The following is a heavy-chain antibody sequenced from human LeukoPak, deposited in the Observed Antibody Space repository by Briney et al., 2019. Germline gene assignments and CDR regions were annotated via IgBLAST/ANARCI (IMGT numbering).Heavy chain of an antibody. D-gene: IGHD2-15*01. Sequence: GGSLRLSCAASGFTFSSYAMHWVRQAPGKGLEYVSAISSNGGSTYYANSVKGRFTISRDNSKNTLYLQMGSLRAEDMAVYYCAKVVSTVDYYYMDVWGKGTTVTVSS. J-gene: IGHJ6*03. CDR3: AKVVSTVDYYYMDV. CDR2: ISSNGGST. V-gene: IGHV3-64*01. CDR1: GFTFSSYA.